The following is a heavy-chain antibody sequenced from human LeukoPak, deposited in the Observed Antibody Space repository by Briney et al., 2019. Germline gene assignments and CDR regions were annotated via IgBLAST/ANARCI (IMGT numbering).Heavy chain of an antibody. V-gene: IGHV3-30*02. Sequence: GGSLRLSCAASGLTFSSYGMHWVRQAPGKGLEWVAFIRYDGSNKYYADSVKGRFTISRDNSKNTLYLQMNSLRAEDTAVYYCAKDGIRPPYGLFLNWFDPWGQGTLVTVSS. CDR1: GLTFSSYG. CDR2: IRYDGSNK. J-gene: IGHJ5*02. D-gene: IGHD3-3*01. CDR3: AKDGIRPPYGLFLNWFDP.